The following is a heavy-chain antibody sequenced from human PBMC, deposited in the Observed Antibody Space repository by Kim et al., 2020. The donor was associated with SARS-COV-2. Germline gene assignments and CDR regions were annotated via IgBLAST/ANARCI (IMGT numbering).Heavy chain of an antibody. D-gene: IGHD2-15*01. CDR3: ARGRVVNYYYYGMDV. J-gene: IGHJ6*02. V-gene: IGHV1-18*01. Sequence: QRLQGRVTMTTDTSTSTAYMELRSLRSDDTAVYYCARGRVVNYYYYGMDVWGQGTTVTVSS.